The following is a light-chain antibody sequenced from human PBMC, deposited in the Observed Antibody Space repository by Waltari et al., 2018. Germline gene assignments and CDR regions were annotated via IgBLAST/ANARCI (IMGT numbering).Light chain of an antibody. CDR1: QSVGRS. Sequence: EIVLPQSPATLSLSPGDRATLSCRASQSVGRSLSWYQQKPGQPPRLLIYDASTRAAGVPARISGSGSAADFTLTIGSLEPEDFAVYFCLERSNWPPTFGGGTTVEI. CDR3: LERSNWPPT. CDR2: DAS. J-gene: IGKJ4*01. V-gene: IGKV3-11*01.